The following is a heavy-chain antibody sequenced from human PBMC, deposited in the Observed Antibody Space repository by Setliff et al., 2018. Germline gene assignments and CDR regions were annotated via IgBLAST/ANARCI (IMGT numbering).Heavy chain of an antibody. D-gene: IGHD1-26*01. Sequence: SETLSLTCTVSGGSISNYYWSWIRQPAGKGLEWIGRIYTSGSTNYNPSLKSRVTMSVDTSKNQFSLKLSSVTAADTAVYYCARKGISALSGAFDMWGQGTMVTVSS. V-gene: IGHV4-4*07. J-gene: IGHJ3*02. CDR1: GGSISNYY. CDR3: ARKGISALSGAFDM. CDR2: IYTSGST.